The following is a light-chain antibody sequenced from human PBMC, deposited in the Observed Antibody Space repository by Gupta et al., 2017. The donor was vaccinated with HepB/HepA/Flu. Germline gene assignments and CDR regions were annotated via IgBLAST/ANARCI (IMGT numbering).Light chain of an antibody. J-gene: IGKJ5*01. CDR1: QTLLHTNRNNY. Sequence: VMTQSPLSLSVTPGEPAYISCRSSQTLLHTNRNNYLDWYLQKPGQSPNLLIYFGSNRASGVPDRFSGSGSGTDFTLKISRVEAEDVGVYYGIQAVHIPITFGRGTRLEIK. CDR3: IQAVHIPIT. CDR2: FGS. V-gene: IGKV2-28*01.